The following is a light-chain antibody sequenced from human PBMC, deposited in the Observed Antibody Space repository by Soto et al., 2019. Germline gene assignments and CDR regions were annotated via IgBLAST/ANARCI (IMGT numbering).Light chain of an antibody. CDR2: LEGSGSY. V-gene: IGLV4-60*02. J-gene: IGLJ3*02. CDR1: SGHSSYI. Sequence: QLVLTQSSSASASLGSSVKLTCTLSSGHSSYIIAWHQQQPGKAPRYLMKLEGSGSYNTGSGVPDRFSGSSSGADRYLTISNLQFEEEADYYRETWDSNTHTVFGGGTKLTVL. CDR3: ETWDSNTHTV.